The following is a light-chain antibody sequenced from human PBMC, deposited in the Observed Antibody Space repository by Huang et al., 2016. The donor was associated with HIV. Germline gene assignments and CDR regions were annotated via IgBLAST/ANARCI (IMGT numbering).Light chain of an antibody. V-gene: IGKV3-20*01. CDR2: AAS. J-gene: IGKJ4*01. CDR3: QQFRNSLT. CDR1: QSVSSSY. Sequence: EIVLTQSPGTLSLSPGERATLSCKASQSVSSSYLAWYQQKPGQAPRLLIYAASTRATGIPDRFSGSWSGTVFTLTISRLEPEDFAVYYCQQFRNSLTFGGGTKVEIK.